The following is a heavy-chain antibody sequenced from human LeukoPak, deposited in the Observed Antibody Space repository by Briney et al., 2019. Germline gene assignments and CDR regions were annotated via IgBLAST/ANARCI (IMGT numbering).Heavy chain of an antibody. V-gene: IGHV3-33*01. J-gene: IGHJ4*02. Sequence: QPGGSLRLSCAASGFTFSSYGMHWVRQAPGKGLEWVAVIWYDGSNKCYADSVKGRFTISRDNSKNTLYLQMNSLRAEDTAVYYCARELAVAGPQGGFDYWGQGTLVTVSS. CDR2: IWYDGSNK. CDR3: ARELAVAGPQGGFDY. CDR1: GFTFSSYG. D-gene: IGHD6-19*01.